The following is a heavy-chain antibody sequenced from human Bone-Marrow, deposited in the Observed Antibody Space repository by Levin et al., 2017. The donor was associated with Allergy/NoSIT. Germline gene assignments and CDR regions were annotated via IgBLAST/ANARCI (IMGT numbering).Heavy chain of an antibody. CDR2: ISSSGSSM. Sequence: GESLKISCAASGFTFSDYYMSWIRQAPGKGLEWVSYISSSGSSMSYADSVKGRFTISRDNAKNSLYLLMNSLRAEDTAVYYCASSYCSGGTCYKKLDYWGQGTLVTVSS. CDR1: GFTFSDYY. D-gene: IGHD2-15*01. J-gene: IGHJ4*02. V-gene: IGHV3-11*01. CDR3: ASSYCSGGTCYKKLDY.